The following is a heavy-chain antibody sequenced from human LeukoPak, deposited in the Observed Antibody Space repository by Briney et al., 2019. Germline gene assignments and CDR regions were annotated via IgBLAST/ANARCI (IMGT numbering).Heavy chain of an antibody. CDR2: IYYSGNT. V-gene: IGHV4-59*12. CDR3: ARGFSSNWYVDP. CDR1: GGSISSYY. J-gene: IGHJ5*02. Sequence: PSETLSLTCTVSGGSISSYYWSWIRQPPGKGLEWIGYIYYSGNTNYNPSLKSRDTISVDTSKNQFSLKLNSVTAADTAVYYCARGFSSNWYVDPWGQGTLVTVSS. D-gene: IGHD6-13*01.